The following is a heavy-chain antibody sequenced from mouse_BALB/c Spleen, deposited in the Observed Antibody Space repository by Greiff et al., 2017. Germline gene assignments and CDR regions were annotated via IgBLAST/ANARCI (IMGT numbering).Heavy chain of an antibody. CDR1: GYTFTSYW. J-gene: IGHJ4*01. V-gene: IGHV1-7*01. CDR3: ARASLLRLQDAMDY. CDR2: INPSTGYT. Sequence: VQLQQSGAELAKPGASVKMSCKASGYTFTSYWMHWVKQRPGQGLEWIGYINPSTGYTEYNQKFKDKATLTADKSSSTAYMQLSSLTSEDSAVYYCARASLLRLQDAMDYWGQGTSVTVSS. D-gene: IGHD1-2*01.